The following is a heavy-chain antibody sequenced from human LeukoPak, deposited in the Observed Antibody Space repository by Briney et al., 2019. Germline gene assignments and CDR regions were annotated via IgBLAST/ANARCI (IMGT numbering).Heavy chain of an antibody. CDR1: GGSISSYY. CDR3: ARGVVPAAIINGGWFDP. CDR2: IYYSGSA. V-gene: IGHV4-59*01. Sequence: SETLSLTCTVSGGSISSYYWSWIRQPPGKGLEWIGYIYYSGSANYNPSLKSRVTISVDTSKNQFSLKLSSVTAADTAVYYCARGVVPAAIINGGWFDPWGQGTLVTVSS. J-gene: IGHJ5*02. D-gene: IGHD2-2*02.